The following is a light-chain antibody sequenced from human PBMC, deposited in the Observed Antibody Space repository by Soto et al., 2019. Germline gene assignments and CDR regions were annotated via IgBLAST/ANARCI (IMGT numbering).Light chain of an antibody. CDR1: QSISSW. J-gene: IGKJ1*01. Sequence: DIPMTQSPSTLSASVGDRVTITCRASQSISSWVAWYQQKPGKAPKLLIYDASSLESGVPSRFSGSGSGTEFTLTSSSLQPDDFATYYCQQYNSYLTFGQGTKVEIK. V-gene: IGKV1-5*01. CDR2: DAS. CDR3: QQYNSYLT.